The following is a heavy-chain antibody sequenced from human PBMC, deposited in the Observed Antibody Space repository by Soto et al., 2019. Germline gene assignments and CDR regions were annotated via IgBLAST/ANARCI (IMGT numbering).Heavy chain of an antibody. V-gene: IGHV3-21*01. Sequence: PGGSLRLSCAASGFTFSSYSMNWVRQAPGKGLEWVSSISSSSSYIYYADSVKGRFTISGDNAKNSLYPQMNSLRAEDTAVYYCARDRYYFLAGYWSRYYGMDVWGQGTTVTVSS. D-gene: IGHD3-9*01. CDR2: ISSSSSYI. J-gene: IGHJ6*02. CDR1: GFTFSSYS. CDR3: ARDRYYFLAGYWSRYYGMDV.